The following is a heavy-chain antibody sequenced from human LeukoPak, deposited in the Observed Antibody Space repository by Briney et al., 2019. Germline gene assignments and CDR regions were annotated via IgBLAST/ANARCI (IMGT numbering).Heavy chain of an antibody. V-gene: IGHV1-46*01. D-gene: IGHD3-10*01. Sequence: ASVKVSCKASGYTFTSYYMHWVRQAPGQGLEWMGIINPSGGSTSYAQKFQGRVTMTRDTSTSTVYMELSSLRSEDTAVYYCAGDLTYYYGSGSYDRYNWLDPWGQGTLVTVSS. CDR1: GYTFTSYY. CDR2: INPSGGST. CDR3: AGDLTYYYGSGSYDRYNWLDP. J-gene: IGHJ5*02.